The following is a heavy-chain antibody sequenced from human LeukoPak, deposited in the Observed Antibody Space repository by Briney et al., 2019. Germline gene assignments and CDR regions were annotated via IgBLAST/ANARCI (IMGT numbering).Heavy chain of an antibody. J-gene: IGHJ3*02. CDR3: AVQGSRNDAFDI. D-gene: IGHD2-15*01. CDR2: INTNTGNP. CDR1: GGTFSSYA. Sequence: ASVKVSCKASGGTFSSYAISWVRQAPGQGLEWMGWINTNTGNPTYAQGFTGRFVFSLDTSVSTAYLQISSLKAEDTAVYYCAVQGSRNDAFDIWGQGTMVTVSS. V-gene: IGHV7-4-1*02.